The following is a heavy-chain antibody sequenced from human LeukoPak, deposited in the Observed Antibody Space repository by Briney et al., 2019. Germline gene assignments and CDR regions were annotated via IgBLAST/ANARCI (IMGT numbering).Heavy chain of an antibody. CDR1: GYSISSGYY. Sequence: SETLSLTCTVSGYSISSGYYWGWVRQPLGKGLAWIGAIYHSGTTYYNPSLKNRLTFSVDTSNNQFSVRLRSVTAADTAIYYCGRYKSTLGPFDFWGQGTLVTVSS. D-gene: IGHD2/OR15-2a*01. CDR2: IYHSGTT. CDR3: GRYKSTLGPFDF. V-gene: IGHV4-38-2*02. J-gene: IGHJ4*02.